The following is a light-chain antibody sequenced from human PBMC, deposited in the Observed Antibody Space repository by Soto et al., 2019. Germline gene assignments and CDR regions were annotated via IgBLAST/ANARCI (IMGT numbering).Light chain of an antibody. CDR1: SSDVGGYNY. CDR3: SSYTSSSTPYV. Sequence: QSVLTQPASVSGSPGQSITISRTGTSSDVGGYNYVSWYQQHPVKAPKLMIYDVTNRPSGVSDRFSGSKSGNTASLTISGLQAEGEADYYCSSYTSSSTPYVFGTGTKVNRP. V-gene: IGLV2-14*01. CDR2: DVT. J-gene: IGLJ1*01.